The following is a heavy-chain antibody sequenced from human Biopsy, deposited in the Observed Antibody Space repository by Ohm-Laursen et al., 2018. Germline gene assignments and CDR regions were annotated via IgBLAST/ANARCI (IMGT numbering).Heavy chain of an antibody. V-gene: IGHV3-11*01. CDR2: ISSGGTTI. D-gene: IGHD4-23*01. CDR3: ARDTRWSPYSMDV. CDR1: GFPFSDYY. Sequence: SLRPSCSASGFPFSDYYMRWIRQAPGKGLEWVSYISSGGTTIYYADSVKGRFTISRDNAKNSLYLQMHSLRAEDTAVYYCARDTRWSPYSMDVWGQGTKVTVSS. J-gene: IGHJ6*02.